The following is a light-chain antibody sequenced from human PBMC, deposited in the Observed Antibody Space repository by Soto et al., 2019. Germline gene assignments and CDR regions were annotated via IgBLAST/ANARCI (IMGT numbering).Light chain of an antibody. CDR3: QQFNIGPLWT. V-gene: IGKV3D-15*01. J-gene: IGKJ1*01. Sequence: EVVVTRWPGQRSWAPWEGGTRACGARQSVSSYYLAWYQQKPGQAPRLLIYAASSRATGIPDRFSGGGSETEFTLTTSSLQSEDFAVDLCQQFNIGPLWTFGQGTKVDI. CDR2: AAS. CDR1: QSVSSY.